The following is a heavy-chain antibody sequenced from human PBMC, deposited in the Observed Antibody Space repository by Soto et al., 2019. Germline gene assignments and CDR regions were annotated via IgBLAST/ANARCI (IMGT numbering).Heavy chain of an antibody. Sequence: EVQLVESGGGLVKPGESLRLSCAASGFTFSNYNMIWVRQAPGKGLEWVSSISRSSGYIYYADSMKGRFTISRDNAKNSLFLQMNSLRDEDTAVYFCARCGTGVQDGYNYIPNYWGQGPLVTVSS. CDR2: ISRSSGYI. CDR1: GFTFSNYN. D-gene: IGHD5-12*01. J-gene: IGHJ4*02. CDR3: ARCGTGVQDGYNYIPNY. V-gene: IGHV3-21*01.